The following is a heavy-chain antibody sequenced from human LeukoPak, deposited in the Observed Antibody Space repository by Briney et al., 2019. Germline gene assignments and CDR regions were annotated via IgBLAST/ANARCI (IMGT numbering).Heavy chain of an antibody. V-gene: IGHV1-2*02. J-gene: IGHJ4*02. CDR2: INPNSGGT. CDR3: ARVHDSSGYYYVPLHY. CDR1: GYTFTCYY. Sequence: ASVKVSCKASGYTFTCYYMHWVRQAPGQGLEWMGWINPNSGGTNYAQKFQGRVTMTRDTSISTAYMELSSLRSEDTAMYYCARVHDSSGYYYVPLHYWGQGTLVTVSS. D-gene: IGHD3-22*01.